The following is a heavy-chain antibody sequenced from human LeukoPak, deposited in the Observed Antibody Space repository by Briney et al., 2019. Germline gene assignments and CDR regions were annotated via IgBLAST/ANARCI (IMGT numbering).Heavy chain of an antibody. J-gene: IGHJ4*02. CDR2: ISYDGSNK. CDR3: ARVGDEYSGYEIDY. Sequence: PGGSLRLSCAASGFTFSSFGMHWVRQAPGKGLEWVAVISYDGSNKYYTDSVKGRFTISRDNAKNSLYLQMNSLRAEDTAVYYCARVGDEYSGYEIDYWGQGTLVTVSS. CDR1: GFTFSSFG. V-gene: IGHV3-30*03. D-gene: IGHD5-12*01.